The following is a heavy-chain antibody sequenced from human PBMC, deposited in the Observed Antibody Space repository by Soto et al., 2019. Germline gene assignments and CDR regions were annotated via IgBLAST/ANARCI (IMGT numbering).Heavy chain of an antibody. CDR3: AKDMYGAHYYFDY. CDR2: ISWNSGSI. V-gene: IGHV3-9*01. CDR1: GFTFDDYA. D-gene: IGHD4-17*01. Sequence: GRSLRLSCAASGFTFDDYAMHWVRQAPGKGLEWVSGISWNSGSIGYADSVKGRFTISRDNAKNSLYLQMNSLRAEDTALYYCAKDMYGAHYYFDYWGQGTLVTVSS. J-gene: IGHJ4*02.